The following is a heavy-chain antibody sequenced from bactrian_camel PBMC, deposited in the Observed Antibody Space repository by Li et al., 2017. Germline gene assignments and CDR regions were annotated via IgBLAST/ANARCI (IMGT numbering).Heavy chain of an antibody. CDR2: IWSSGGTT. J-gene: IGHJ4*01. V-gene: IGHV3S31*01. Sequence: QLVESGGGLVQPGGSLRLSCAASGLTFSTYAMSWVRQAPGKGLEWVSVIWSSGGTTYYADSAKGRFTISRDNAKNTLYLQLNSLKTEDTAMYYCASDPCSTFRGLGQDEYDYWGQGTQVTVS. CDR1: GLTFSTYA. D-gene: IGHD1*01. CDR3: ASDPCSTFRGLGQDEYDY.